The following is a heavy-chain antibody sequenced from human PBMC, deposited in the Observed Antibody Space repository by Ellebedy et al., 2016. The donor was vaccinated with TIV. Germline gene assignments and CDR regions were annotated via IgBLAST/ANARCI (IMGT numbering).Heavy chain of an antibody. CDR1: GFTFSSYG. Sequence: GESLKISXAASGFTFSSYGMHWVRQAPGKGLEWVAVISYDGSNKYYADSVKGRFTISRDNSKNTLYLQMNSLRAEDTAVYYCAKGKVIAVAGGNWFDPWGQGTLVTVSS. V-gene: IGHV3-30*18. D-gene: IGHD6-19*01. CDR2: ISYDGSNK. CDR3: AKGKVIAVAGGNWFDP. J-gene: IGHJ5*02.